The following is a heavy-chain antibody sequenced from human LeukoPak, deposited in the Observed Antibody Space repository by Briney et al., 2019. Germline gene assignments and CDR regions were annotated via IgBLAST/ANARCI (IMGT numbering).Heavy chain of an antibody. D-gene: IGHD3-22*01. CDR1: GGSISSYY. CDR2: IYYSGST. CDR3: ARVSDYYDSSGRPLGAFDI. V-gene: IGHV4-59*01. Sequence: SETLSLTCTVSGGSISSYYWSWIRQPPGKGLEWIGYIYYSGSTTYNPSLKSRVTISVDTSKNQFSLKLSSVTAADTAVYYCARVSDYYDSSGRPLGAFDIWGQGSMVTVSS. J-gene: IGHJ3*02.